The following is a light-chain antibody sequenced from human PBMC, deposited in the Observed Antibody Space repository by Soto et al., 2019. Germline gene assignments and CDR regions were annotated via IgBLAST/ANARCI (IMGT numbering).Light chain of an antibody. J-gene: IGLJ1*01. V-gene: IGLV2-14*01. CDR1: NSDVGGYNY. Sequence: QSALTQPASVSGSPGQSITISCTGTNSDVGGYNYVSWYQQHPGKAPKLMIYDVSNRPSGVSNRFSGSKSGNTASLTISGLQAEDEADYYCSSYTSSSTRCVFGTGTKVTDL. CDR2: DVS. CDR3: SSYTSSSTRCV.